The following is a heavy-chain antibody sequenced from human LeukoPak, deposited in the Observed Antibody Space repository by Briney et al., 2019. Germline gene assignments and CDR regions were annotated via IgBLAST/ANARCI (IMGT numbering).Heavy chain of an antibody. V-gene: IGHV3-23*01. Sequence: GGSLRLSCAASGFTFSSYAMSWVRQAPGRGLEWVSAISGSGGSTYYADSVKGRFTISRDNSKNTLYLQMTSLSAEDTAVYYWARAEDIVVVPAAIGIFYYYYGMDVWGQGTTVTVSS. CDR1: GFTFSSYA. CDR2: ISGSGGST. D-gene: IGHD2-2*01. J-gene: IGHJ6*02. CDR3: ARAEDIVVVPAAIGIFYYYYGMDV.